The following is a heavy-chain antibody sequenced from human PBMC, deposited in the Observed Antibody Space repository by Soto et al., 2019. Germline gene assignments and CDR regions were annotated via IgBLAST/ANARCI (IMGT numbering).Heavy chain of an antibody. CDR3: ARDGGRRYGSSTSCWGSFWNPAFDI. V-gene: IGHV3-30-3*01. CDR1: GFTFSSYA. D-gene: IGHD2-2*01. Sequence: QVQLVESGGGVVQPGRSLRLSCAASGFTFSSYAMHWVRQAPGKGLEWVAVISYDGSNKYYADSVKGRFTISRDNSKNTLYLQMNSLRAEDTAVYYCARDGGRRYGSSTSCWGSFWNPAFDIWGQGTMVTVSS. CDR2: ISYDGSNK. J-gene: IGHJ3*02.